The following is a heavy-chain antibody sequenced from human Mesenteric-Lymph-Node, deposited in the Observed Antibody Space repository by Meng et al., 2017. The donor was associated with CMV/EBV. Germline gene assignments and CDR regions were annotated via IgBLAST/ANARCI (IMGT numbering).Heavy chain of an antibody. V-gene: IGHV1-8*02. D-gene: IGHD3-3*01. J-gene: IGHJ6*01. CDR3: ASADFWSGYWPWGYYYGMDV. Sequence: ASVKVSCKASGYTFTSYYMHWVRQATGQGLEWMGWMNPNSGNTGYAQKFQGRVTMTRNTSISTAYMELSSLRSEDTAVYYCASADFWSGYWPWGYYYGMDVWGQGTTVTVSS. CDR2: MNPNSGNT. CDR1: GYTFTSYY.